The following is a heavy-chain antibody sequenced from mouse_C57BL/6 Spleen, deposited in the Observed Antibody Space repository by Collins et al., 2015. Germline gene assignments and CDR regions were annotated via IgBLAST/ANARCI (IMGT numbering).Heavy chain of an antibody. J-gene: IGHJ1*01. CDR1: GFDFSGYW. D-gene: IGHD2-1*01. Sequence: EVKLLESGGGLVQPGGSLKLSCAASGFDFSGYWMSWVRQAPGKGLEWIGEINPDSSTINYTPSLKDKFIISRDNAKNTLYLQMSNVRSEDTATYFCMRYGNYWYFDVWGAGTTVTVSS. CDR2: INPDSSTI. V-gene: IGHV4-1*02. CDR3: MRYGNYWYFDV.